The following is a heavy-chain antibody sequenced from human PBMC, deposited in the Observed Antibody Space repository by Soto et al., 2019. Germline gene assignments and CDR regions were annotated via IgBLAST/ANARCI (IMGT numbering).Heavy chain of an antibody. J-gene: IGHJ4*02. Sequence: QVQLVQSGAEVKKPGSSVKVSCQASGGTFSGYALTWVRQAPGQGLEWMGEFVPLFGSTNYAQKFAGRITVIADESTSTGYMELSTLRNEATGVYYCATHSLGTSSPPYFDNWGQGTLVTVSS. V-gene: IGHV1-69*01. D-gene: IGHD2-15*01. CDR2: FVPLFGST. CDR3: ATHSLGTSSPPYFDN. CDR1: GGTFSGYA.